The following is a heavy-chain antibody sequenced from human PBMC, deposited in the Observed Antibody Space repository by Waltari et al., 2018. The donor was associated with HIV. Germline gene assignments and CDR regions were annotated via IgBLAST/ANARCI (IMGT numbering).Heavy chain of an antibody. Sequence: QVQLQQSGPGLVKPSQTLSLTCAISGDSVSSNSAAWNWIRQSPSRGLEWLGRTYHRAKWYNDYAVSVKGRITINPDTSKNQFSLQLNSVTPEDTAVYYCVRDWWKDAYYYSGMDVWGQGTTVTVSS. CDR1: GDSVSSNSAA. D-gene: IGHD1-1*01. J-gene: IGHJ6*02. CDR3: VRDWWKDAYYYSGMDV. V-gene: IGHV6-1*01. CDR2: TYHRAKWYN.